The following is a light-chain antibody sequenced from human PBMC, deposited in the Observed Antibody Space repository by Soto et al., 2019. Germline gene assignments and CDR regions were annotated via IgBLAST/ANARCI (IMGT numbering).Light chain of an antibody. V-gene: IGKV1-5*03. J-gene: IGKJ1*01. CDR1: QSISSW. CDR2: KAS. Sequence: DIQMTQSPSTLSASVGDRVTITCRASQSISSWLAWYQQKPGKAPKLLIYKASNLESGVPSRFSGSGSGTEFTLTISSLQPVDFAIYYCQQYDTYTTFGQGTKVEIK. CDR3: QQYDTYTT.